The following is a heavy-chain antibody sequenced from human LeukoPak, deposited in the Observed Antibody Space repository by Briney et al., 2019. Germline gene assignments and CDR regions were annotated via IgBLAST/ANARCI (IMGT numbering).Heavy chain of an antibody. V-gene: IGHV1-69*04. Sequence: SSVKVSCKASGGTFSSYAISWVRQAPGQGLEWMGRIIPTLEIANYAQKVQGRVTITADKSTRTAYMELSSLRPEATAVYYCARVISGTWLWFWGQGTPVTVSS. CDR3: ARVISGTWLWF. D-gene: IGHD1-14*01. CDR1: GGTFSSYA. CDR2: IIPTLEIA. J-gene: IGHJ4*02.